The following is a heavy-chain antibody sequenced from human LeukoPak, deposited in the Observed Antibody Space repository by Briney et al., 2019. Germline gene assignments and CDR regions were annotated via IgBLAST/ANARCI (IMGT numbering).Heavy chain of an antibody. V-gene: IGHV1-69*13. D-gene: IGHD5-18*01. CDR2: IIPIFGTV. Sequence: ASVKVSCKASGGTFSSYAISWVRQAPGQGLEWMGGIIPIFGTVNYAQKFQGRVTITADESTSTAYMELSSLRSEDTAVYYCASSDTAMVRDYYFDYWGQGTLVTVSS. CDR1: GGTFSSYA. CDR3: ASSDTAMVRDYYFDY. J-gene: IGHJ4*02.